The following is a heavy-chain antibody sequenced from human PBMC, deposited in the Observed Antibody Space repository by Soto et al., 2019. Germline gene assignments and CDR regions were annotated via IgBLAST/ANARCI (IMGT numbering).Heavy chain of an antibody. Sequence: PGGSLRLSCAASGFTFSSYWMSWVRQAPGKGLEWVANIKQDGSEKYYVDSVKGRFTISRDNAKNSLYLQMNSLRAEDTAVYYCARIFLARGVHYFDYWGQGTLVTVSS. J-gene: IGHJ4*02. CDR1: GFTFSSYW. V-gene: IGHV3-7*03. CDR2: IKQDGSEK. D-gene: IGHD3-10*01. CDR3: ARIFLARGVHYFDY.